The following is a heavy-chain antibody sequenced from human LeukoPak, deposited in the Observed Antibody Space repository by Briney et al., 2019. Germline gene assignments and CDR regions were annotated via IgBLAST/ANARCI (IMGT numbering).Heavy chain of an antibody. CDR1: GFTFSSYA. Sequence: PGGSLRLSCAASGFTFSSYAMHWVRQAPGKGLEWVAVISYDGSNKYYADSVKGRFIISRDNSKNTLYLQMNSLRAEDTAVYYCARSENDAFDIWGQGTMVTVSS. CDR2: ISYDGSNK. J-gene: IGHJ3*02. V-gene: IGHV3-30-3*01. CDR3: ARSENDAFDI.